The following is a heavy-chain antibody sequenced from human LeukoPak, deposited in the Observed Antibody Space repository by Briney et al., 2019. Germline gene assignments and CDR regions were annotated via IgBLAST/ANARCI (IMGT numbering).Heavy chain of an antibody. J-gene: IGHJ6*03. D-gene: IGHD3-10*01. CDR1: GFTFDDYG. Sequence: PGGSLRLSCAASGFTFDDYGMSWVRQAPGKGLEWVSGINWNGGSTGYADSVKGRFTISRDNAKNSLYLQMNSLRAEDTALYYCARGPFREPPYYYMDVWGKGTTVTVSS. V-gene: IGHV3-20*04. CDR2: INWNGGST. CDR3: ARGPFREPPYYYMDV.